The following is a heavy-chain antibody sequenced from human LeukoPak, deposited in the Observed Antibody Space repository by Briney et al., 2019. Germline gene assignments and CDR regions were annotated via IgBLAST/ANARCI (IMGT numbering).Heavy chain of an antibody. Sequence: ASVKVSCKASGYTFTGYYMHWVRQAPGQGPEWMGWINPNSGGTNYAQKFQGRVTMTRDTSISTAYMELSRLRSDDTAVYYCARLGWYYDSSGYSSPNDHWGQGTLVTVSS. D-gene: IGHD3-22*01. CDR2: INPNSGGT. CDR1: GYTFTGYY. CDR3: ARLGWYYDSSGYSSPNDH. V-gene: IGHV1-2*02. J-gene: IGHJ4*02.